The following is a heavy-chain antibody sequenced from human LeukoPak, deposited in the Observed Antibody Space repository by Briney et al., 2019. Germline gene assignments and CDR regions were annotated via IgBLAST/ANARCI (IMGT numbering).Heavy chain of an antibody. CDR3: ARASKSNLYNWFDP. D-gene: IGHD2/OR15-2a*01. CDR1: GYTFTGYY. Sequence: ASVKVSCKASGYTFTGYYMHWVRQAPGQGLEWMGWINPNSGGTNYAQKFQGRVTMTRDTSISTAYMELSRLRSEDMAVYYCARASKSNLYNWFDPWGQGTLVTVSS. CDR2: INPNSGGT. V-gene: IGHV1-2*02. J-gene: IGHJ5*02.